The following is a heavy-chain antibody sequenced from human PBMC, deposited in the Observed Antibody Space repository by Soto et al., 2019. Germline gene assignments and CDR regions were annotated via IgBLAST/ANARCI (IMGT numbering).Heavy chain of an antibody. CDR1: GGSISSGDYY. V-gene: IGHV4-30-4*01. CDR3: ARGHYDFWRGYFATIDY. D-gene: IGHD3-3*01. J-gene: IGHJ4*02. CDR2: IYYSGST. Sequence: TLSLTCTVSGGSISSGDYYWSCIRQPPGKGLEWIGYIYYSGSTYYNPSLKSRVTISVDTSKNQFSLKLSSVTAADTAVYYCARGHYDFWRGYFATIDYWGQGTLVTVSS.